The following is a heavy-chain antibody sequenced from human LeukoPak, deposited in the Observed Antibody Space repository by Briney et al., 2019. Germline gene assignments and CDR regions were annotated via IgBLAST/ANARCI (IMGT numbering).Heavy chain of an antibody. V-gene: IGHV4-59*11. CDR3: AREQYSSEGFDY. D-gene: IGHD6-19*01. Sequence: SETLSLTCTVSGDSISSLYWSWIRQPPGKGLEYIGYVHYSGATNYNPSLQSRVFISMDTSKNQYSLRLNSVTTADTAVYFCAREQYSSEGFDYWGQGTLVTVSS. CDR1: GDSISSLY. J-gene: IGHJ4*02. CDR2: VHYSGAT.